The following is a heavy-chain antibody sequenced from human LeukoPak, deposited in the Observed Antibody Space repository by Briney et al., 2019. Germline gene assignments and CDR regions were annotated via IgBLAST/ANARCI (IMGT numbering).Heavy chain of an antibody. CDR2: IYHSGGA. J-gene: IGHJ4*02. CDR3: AYNRNFALDN. V-gene: IGHV4/OR15-8*01. CDR1: GASIDSHSW. Sequence: SETLSLTCAVSGASIDSHSWWSWVRQPPGKGLEWIGEIYHSGGANYKPSLKSRVTMSVDTSKNHFSLKLTSVTAADTAVYYCAYNRNFALDNWGQGTLVTVSS. D-gene: IGHD1-14*01.